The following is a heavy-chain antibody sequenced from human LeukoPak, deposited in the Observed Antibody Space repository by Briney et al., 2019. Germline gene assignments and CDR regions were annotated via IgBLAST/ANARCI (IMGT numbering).Heavy chain of an antibody. CDR2: INHSGST. V-gene: IGHV4-34*01. CDR3: ARGLRGSSSSRALDY. CDR1: GGSFSGYY. Sequence: SSETLSLTCAVYGGSFSGYYWSWIRQPPGKGLEWIGEINHSGSTNYNPSLKSRVTISVDTSKNQFSLKLSSVTAADTAVYYCARGLRGSSSSRALDYWGQGTLVTVSS. J-gene: IGHJ4*02. D-gene: IGHD6-6*01.